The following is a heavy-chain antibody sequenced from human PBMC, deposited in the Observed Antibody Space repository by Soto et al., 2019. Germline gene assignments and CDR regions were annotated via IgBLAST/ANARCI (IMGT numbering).Heavy chain of an antibody. CDR1: GGSISSSNW. CDR3: ARVPRAAAGTD. V-gene: IGHV4-4*02. J-gene: IGHJ4*02. D-gene: IGHD6-13*01. Sequence: QVQLQESGPGLVKPSGTLSLTCAVSGGSISSSNWWSWVRQPPGKGLEWIGEIYHSGSTNYNPSLKSRVTMSLDKSKNQFSLMLSSVTSADTAGYYCARVPRAAAGTDWGQGTLVTVSS. CDR2: IYHSGST.